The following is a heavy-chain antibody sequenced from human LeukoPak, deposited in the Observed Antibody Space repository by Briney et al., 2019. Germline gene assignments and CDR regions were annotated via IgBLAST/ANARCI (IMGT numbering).Heavy chain of an antibody. CDR1: GFTFSSYA. CDR3: ARARRGYRYGLDY. CDR2: ISYDGSNK. V-gene: IGHV3-30*04. Sequence: GRALRLSCAASGFTFSSYAMHWVRQAPGKGLEWVAVISYDGSNKYYADSVKGRFTISRDNSKNTLYLQMNSLRAEDTAVYYCARARRGYRYGLDYWGQGTLFTGSS. D-gene: IGHD5-18*01. J-gene: IGHJ4*02.